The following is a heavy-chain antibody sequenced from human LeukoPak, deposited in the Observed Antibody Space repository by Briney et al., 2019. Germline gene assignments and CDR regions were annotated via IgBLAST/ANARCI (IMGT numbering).Heavy chain of an antibody. CDR2: INPNSGGT. V-gene: IGHV1-2*02. Sequence: ASVKVSCKASGYTFTGYYMHWVRQAPGQGREWMGWINPNSGGTNYAQKFQGRVTMTRDTSISTAYMELSRLRSDDTAVYYCARDRAYCSSTSCPYDAFDIWGRGTMVTVSS. CDR3: ARDRAYCSSTSCPYDAFDI. CDR1: GYTFTGYY. D-gene: IGHD2-2*01. J-gene: IGHJ3*02.